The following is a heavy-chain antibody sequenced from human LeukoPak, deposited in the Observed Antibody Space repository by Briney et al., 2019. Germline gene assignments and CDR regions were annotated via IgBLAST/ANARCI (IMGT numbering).Heavy chain of an antibody. D-gene: IGHD3-22*01. J-gene: IGHJ4*02. CDR1: GFTFDDYA. CDR2: INWNSKNI. Sequence: GGSLRLSCAASGFTFDDYAMHWVRQAPGKGLEWVSGINWNSKNIDYADSVKGRFTISRDNAKNSLYLQMNSLRAEDTALYYCAKASSGYYSAILGWGQGTLVTVSS. CDR3: AKASSGYYSAILG. V-gene: IGHV3-9*01.